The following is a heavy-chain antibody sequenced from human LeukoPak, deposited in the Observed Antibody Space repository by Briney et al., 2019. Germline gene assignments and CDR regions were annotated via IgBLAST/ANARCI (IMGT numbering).Heavy chain of an antibody. Sequence: PSETLSLTCTVSGDSISSSYWSWIRQPPGKGLEWIGYISYSGSTSSNPSLRSRVTISVDTSKNRFSLRLNSVTAADTAMYYCARGGQLNWFDPWGQGTLVTVSS. CDR1: GDSISSSY. CDR2: ISYSGST. V-gene: IGHV4-59*01. CDR3: ARGGQLNWFDP. J-gene: IGHJ5*02. D-gene: IGHD5-18*01.